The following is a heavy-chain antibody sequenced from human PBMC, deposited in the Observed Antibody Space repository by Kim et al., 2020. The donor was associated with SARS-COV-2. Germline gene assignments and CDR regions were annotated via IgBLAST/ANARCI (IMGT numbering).Heavy chain of an antibody. J-gene: IGHJ5*02. CDR2: INHSGST. CDR3: ARGYYYGSGSWFDP. CDR1: GGSFSGYY. Sequence: SETLSLTCAVYGGSFSGYYWSWIRQPPGKGLEWIGEINHSGSTNYNPSLKSRVTISVDTSKNQFSLKLSSVTAADTAVYYCARGYYYGSGSWFDPWGQGTLVTVSS. D-gene: IGHD3-10*01. V-gene: IGHV4-34*01.